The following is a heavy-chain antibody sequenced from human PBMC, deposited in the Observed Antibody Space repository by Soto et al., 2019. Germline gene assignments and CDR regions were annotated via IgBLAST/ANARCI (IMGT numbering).Heavy chain of an antibody. CDR2: ISSSGSTI. V-gene: IGHV3-11*01. J-gene: IGHJ6*02. CDR3: ARDFDTGYCISTSCGMDV. Sequence: QVQLVESGGGLVKPGGSLRLSCAASGFTFSDYYMSWIRQAPGKGLEWVSYISSSGSTIYYADSVKGRFTISRDNAKNSLDLQRNSLRAEDTAVYYCARDFDTGYCISTSCGMDVWGQGTTVTVSS. D-gene: IGHD2-2*01. CDR1: GFTFSDYY.